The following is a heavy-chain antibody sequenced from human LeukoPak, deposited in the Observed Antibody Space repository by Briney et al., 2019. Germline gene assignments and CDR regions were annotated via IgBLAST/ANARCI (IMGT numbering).Heavy chain of an antibody. CDR1: GNTFTGYY. D-gene: IGHD6-13*01. CDR2: INPNSGGT. Sequence: ASVKVSCKASGNTFTGYYMHWVRQAPGQGLEWMGWINPNSGGTNYVQKFQGRVTMTRDTSISTAYMELSRLRSDDTAVYYCARYRSSWGTIDYWGQGTLVTVSS. CDR3: ARYRSSWGTIDY. V-gene: IGHV1-2*02. J-gene: IGHJ4*02.